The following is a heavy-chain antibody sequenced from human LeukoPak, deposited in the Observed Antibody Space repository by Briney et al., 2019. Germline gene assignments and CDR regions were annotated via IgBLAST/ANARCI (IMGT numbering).Heavy chain of an antibody. CDR3: ARHTPGELAAFDI. D-gene: IGHD1-26*01. CDR1: GGSISSYY. V-gene: IGHV4-59*08. Sequence: TSSETLSLTCTVSGGSISSYYWSWIRQPPGKGLEWIGYIYYSGSTNYNPSLKSRVTISVDTSKNQFSLKLSSVTAADTAVYYCARHTPGELAAFDIWAQGTMVTVSS. CDR2: IYYSGST. J-gene: IGHJ3*02.